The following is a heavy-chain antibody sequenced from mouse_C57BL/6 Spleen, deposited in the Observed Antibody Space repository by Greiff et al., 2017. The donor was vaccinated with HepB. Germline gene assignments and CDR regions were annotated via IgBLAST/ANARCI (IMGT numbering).Heavy chain of an antibody. CDR2: IRNKVNGYTT. V-gene: IGHV7-4*01. J-gene: IGHJ3*01. CDR3: VKAVSSGSSYTWFAY. D-gene: IGHD1-1*01. CDR1: GFVFIDYS. Sequence: EVKVVESGGGLVQPGSSLRLSCAASGFVFIDYSMSWVRQLPGKAPEWLALIRNKVNGYTTDYSASVKGRFTISRANSQNILYLQMNTLRAEDSATYYCVKAVSSGSSYTWFAYWGQGTLVTVSA.